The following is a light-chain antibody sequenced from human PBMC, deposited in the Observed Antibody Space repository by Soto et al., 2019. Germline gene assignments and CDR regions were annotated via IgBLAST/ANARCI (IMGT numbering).Light chain of an antibody. CDR2: GNS. Sequence: QLVLTQPPSVSGAPGQRVTISCTGSSSNIGAGHDVHWYQRLPGTAPKLLIYGNSNRLAGVPDRFSGSKSGSSASLAISGLQAEDEADYYCQSYDSSLRVFGGGTKLTVL. J-gene: IGLJ2*01. CDR3: QSYDSSLRV. V-gene: IGLV1-40*01. CDR1: SSNIGAGHD.